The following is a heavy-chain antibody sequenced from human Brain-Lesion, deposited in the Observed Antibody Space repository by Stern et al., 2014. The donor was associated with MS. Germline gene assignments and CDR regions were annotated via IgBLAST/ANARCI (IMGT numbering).Heavy chain of an antibody. Sequence: EDQLVESGGGLVQPGGSLRLSCAASGFTFSNYWMHWVRQAPGKGLVEVQGGKNEGGRTSYGDSVKGRFTMSRDNAKNTLYLQMNSLRVEDTAIYYCARGERWFDSWGQGTLVTVSS. CDR1: GFTFSNYW. CDR3: ARGERWFDS. CDR2: GKNEGGRT. J-gene: IGHJ5*01. D-gene: IGHD3-10*01. V-gene: IGHV3-74*02.